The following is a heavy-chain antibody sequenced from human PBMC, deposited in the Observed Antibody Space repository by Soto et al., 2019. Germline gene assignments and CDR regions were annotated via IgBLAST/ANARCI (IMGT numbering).Heavy chain of an antibody. J-gene: IGHJ4*02. D-gene: IGHD3-3*01. V-gene: IGHV4-39*01. CDR1: GGSISSSSYY. Sequence: PSETLSLTCTVSGGSISSSSYYWGWIRQPPGKGLEWIGSIYYSGGTYYNPSLKSRVTISVDTSKNQFSLKLSSVTAADTAVYYCAISPSTRDFWSGYYPGYFDYWGQGTLVTVS. CDR2: IYYSGGT. CDR3: AISPSTRDFWSGYYPGYFDY.